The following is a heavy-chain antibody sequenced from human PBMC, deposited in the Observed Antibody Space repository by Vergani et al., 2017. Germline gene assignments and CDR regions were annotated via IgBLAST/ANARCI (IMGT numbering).Heavy chain of an antibody. CDR2: IIPIFGTA. CDR3: ATATYYDSLSGYYMGGAFDI. D-gene: IGHD3-9*01. CDR1: GGTFSSSA. J-gene: IGHJ3*02. V-gene: IGHV1-69*13. Sequence: QVQLVQSGAEVKKPGSSVKVSCKASGGTFSSSAISWVRQAPGQGLEWMGRIIPIFGTANYAQKFQGRVTITADESTSTAYMELSSLRSEDTAVYYCATATYYDSLSGYYMGGAFDIWGQGTMVIVSS.